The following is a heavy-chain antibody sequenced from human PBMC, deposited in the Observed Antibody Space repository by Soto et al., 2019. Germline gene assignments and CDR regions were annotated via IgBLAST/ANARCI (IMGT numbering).Heavy chain of an antibody. CDR2: IYYSGST. J-gene: IGHJ4*02. CDR1: GGSISSGDYY. V-gene: IGHV4-30-4*01. Sequence: PSETLSLTCTVSGGSISSGDYYWSWIRQPPGKGLEWIGYIYYSGSTYYNPSLKSRVTISVDTSKNQFSLKLSSVTAADTAVYYCARANITMLRTYYFDYCGQRTLVTVSS. CDR3: ARANITMLRTYYFDY. D-gene: IGHD3-10*01.